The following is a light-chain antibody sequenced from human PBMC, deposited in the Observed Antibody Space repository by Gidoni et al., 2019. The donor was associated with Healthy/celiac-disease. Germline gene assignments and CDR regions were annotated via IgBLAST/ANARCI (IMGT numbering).Light chain of an antibody. CDR1: QSISSSQ. V-gene: IGKV3-20*01. CDR3: QHFGN. Sequence: DTALTQSPVPLSLSPGQSATLSCRASQSISSSQLAWYQQKPGQAPRPLMYGASSRATCIPGRFSGSGAGTDFTLTISRLEPEDFAVYYCQHFGNFGGGTKVE. CDR2: GAS. J-gene: IGKJ4*01.